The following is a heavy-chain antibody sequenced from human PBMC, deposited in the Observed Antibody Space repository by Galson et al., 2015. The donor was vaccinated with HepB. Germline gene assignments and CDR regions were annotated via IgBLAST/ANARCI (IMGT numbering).Heavy chain of an antibody. V-gene: IGHV5-51*03. CDR3: ARVSGVVAARDALEI. J-gene: IGHJ3*02. Sequence: QSGAEVKKPGESLKISCKGSGYRFTSYWIGWVRQMPGKGLEWMGIIYPGDSDTRYSPSFQGQVTISADKSISTAYLQWSSLKASDTAMYYCARVSGVVAARDALEIWGQGTTVTVSS. CDR2: IYPGDSDT. CDR1: GYRFTSYW. D-gene: IGHD2-15*01.